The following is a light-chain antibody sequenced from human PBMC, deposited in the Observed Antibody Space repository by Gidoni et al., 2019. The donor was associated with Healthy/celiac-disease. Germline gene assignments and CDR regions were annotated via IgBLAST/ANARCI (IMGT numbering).Light chain of an antibody. V-gene: IGKV1-27*01. CDR3: QKYNSAPYT. CDR2: AAS. J-gene: IGKJ2*01. Sequence: DIQMTHSPSSLSASGGDRVTIPCRPSQGISNYLDWYQQKPGKGPKLLIYAASTLQSGVPSRFSGSGSGTDFTLTISSLQHEDVATYYCQKYNSAPYTFGQXTKLEIK. CDR1: QGISNY.